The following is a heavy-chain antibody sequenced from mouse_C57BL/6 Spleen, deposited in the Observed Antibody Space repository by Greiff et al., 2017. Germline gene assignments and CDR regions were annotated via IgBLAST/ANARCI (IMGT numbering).Heavy chain of an antibody. J-gene: IGHJ2*01. CDR3: ASGGVVAPFDY. V-gene: IGHV1-31*01. D-gene: IGHD1-1*01. CDR1: GYSFTVYY. Sequence: VQLQQSGPELVKPGASVKISCKASGYSFTVYYMHWVKQSHGNILDWIGYIYPYTGVSSYNQKFKGKATLTVDKSSSTAYMELRSLTSEDSAVXYWASGGVVAPFDYWGQGTTLTVSS. CDR2: IYPYTGVS.